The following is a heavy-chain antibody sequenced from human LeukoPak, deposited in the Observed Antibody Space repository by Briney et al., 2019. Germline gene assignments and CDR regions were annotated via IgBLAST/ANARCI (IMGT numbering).Heavy chain of an antibody. CDR2: IIPIFGTA. D-gene: IGHD5-18*01. Sequence: ASVKVSCKASGGTFSSYAISWVRQAPGQGLEWMGGIIPIFGTANYAQKLQGRVSMTRDTSTSTVYLEVSSLRSEDTAVYYCARAREGSAMDYWGQGTLVTVSS. V-gene: IGHV1-69*05. J-gene: IGHJ4*02. CDR3: ARAREGSAMDY. CDR1: GGTFSSYA.